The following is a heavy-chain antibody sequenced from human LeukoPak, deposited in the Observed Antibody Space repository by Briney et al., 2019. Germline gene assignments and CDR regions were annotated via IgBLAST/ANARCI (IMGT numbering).Heavy chain of an antibody. Sequence: GGSLRLSCVGSGFTFSIYWVNWVRQSPGKGLEWVANIKPDGSDKYYVDSARGRFTVSRDNAKNSAFLQMNSLRAEHTAIYYCATISAQTFDIWGQGTSVSVSS. J-gene: IGHJ3*02. D-gene: IGHD5-24*01. CDR1: GFTFSIYW. CDR3: ATISAQTFDI. CDR2: IKPDGSDK. V-gene: IGHV3-7*01.